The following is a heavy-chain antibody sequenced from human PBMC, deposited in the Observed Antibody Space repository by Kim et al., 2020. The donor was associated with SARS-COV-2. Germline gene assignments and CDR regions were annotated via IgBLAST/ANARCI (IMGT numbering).Heavy chain of an antibody. Sequence: SETLSLTCAVYGGSFSGDYWSWIRQPPGKGLEWIGEINHSGSSNYNPSLKSRVTISVYTTKNQFSLKLSSVTAADTAVYYCARSGIAVAGSFFDYWGEGTPVTASS. CDR2: INHSGSS. V-gene: IGHV4-34*01. CDR1: GGSFSGDY. CDR3: ARSGIAVAGSFFDY. D-gene: IGHD6-19*01. J-gene: IGHJ4*02.